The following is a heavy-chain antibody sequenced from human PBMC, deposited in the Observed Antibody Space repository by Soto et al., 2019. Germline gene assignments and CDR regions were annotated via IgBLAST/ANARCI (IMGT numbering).Heavy chain of an antibody. CDR2: IYYSGST. CDR3: ARYCSGYLYYFDY. V-gene: IGHV4-39*02. CDR1: GGSISSSSYY. D-gene: IGHD6-19*01. J-gene: IGHJ4*02. Sequence: QLQLQESGPGLVKPSETLSLTCTVSGGSISSSSYYWGWIRQPPGKGLEWIGSIYYSGSTYYNPSLKSRVTISVDTSKNHFSLRLSSVTAANTAVDYCARYCSGYLYYFDYWGQGTLVTVSS.